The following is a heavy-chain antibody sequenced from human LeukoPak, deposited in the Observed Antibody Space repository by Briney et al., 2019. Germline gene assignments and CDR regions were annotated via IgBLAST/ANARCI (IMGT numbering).Heavy chain of an antibody. V-gene: IGHV5-51*01. D-gene: IGHD1-26*01. CDR1: GCSFTSYW. CDR2: IYPGDSDT. Sequence: GESLKISCKGSGCSFTSYWIGWVRQMPRKGLEWMGLIYPGDSDTRYSPSFQGQVTISADKSISTAYLQWSSLKASDTAMYYCARQGWELLGGLVYWGQGTLVTVSS. J-gene: IGHJ4*02. CDR3: ARQGWELLGGLVY.